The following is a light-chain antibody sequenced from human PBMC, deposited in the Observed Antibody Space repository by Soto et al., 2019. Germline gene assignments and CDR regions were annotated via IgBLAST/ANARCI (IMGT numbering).Light chain of an antibody. V-gene: IGKV3-11*01. CDR3: QQRSNWPSIT. J-gene: IGKJ5*01. CDR2: DAS. CDR1: QSVSTY. Sequence: EIALTQSPATLSLSPGERATLSCMASQSVSTYLAWYQQKPGQAPRLLIHDASNRATGIPVRFSGSGAGTDFTLTISSLEPEDSAVYYCQQRSNWPSITFCQGTRLEIK.